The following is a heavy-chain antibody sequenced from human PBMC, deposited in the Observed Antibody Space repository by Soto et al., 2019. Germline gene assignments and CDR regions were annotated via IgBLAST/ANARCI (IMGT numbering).Heavy chain of an antibody. CDR1: GFTFSNAW. D-gene: IGHD4-17*01. CDR3: TTDPPYNYGDSWG. Sequence: EVQLVESGGGLVKHGGSLRLSCAASGFTFSNAWMSWVRQAPGKGLEWVGRIKSKTDGGTTDYAAPVKGRFAISRDDSKNTLYLQMNSLKTEDTAVYYCTTDPPYNYGDSWGWGQGTLVTVSS. J-gene: IGHJ4*02. CDR2: IKSKTDGGTT. V-gene: IGHV3-15*01.